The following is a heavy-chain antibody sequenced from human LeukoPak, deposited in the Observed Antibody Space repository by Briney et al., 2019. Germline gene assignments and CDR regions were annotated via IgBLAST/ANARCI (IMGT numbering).Heavy chain of an antibody. D-gene: IGHD3-3*01. J-gene: IGHJ6*02. V-gene: IGHV3-7*01. Sequence: GGSLRLSCAASGFTFSSYWMSWVRQAPGKGLEWVANIKQDGSEKYYVDSVKGRFTISRDNAKNPLYLQMNSLRAEDTAVYYCARDRRYDFWSGYSDYYYGMDVWGQGTTVTVSS. CDR1: GFTFSSYW. CDR3: ARDRRYDFWSGYSDYYYGMDV. CDR2: IKQDGSEK.